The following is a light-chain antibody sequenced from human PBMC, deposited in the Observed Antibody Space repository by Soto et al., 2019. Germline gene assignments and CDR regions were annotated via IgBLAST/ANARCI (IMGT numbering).Light chain of an antibody. Sequence: EVVLTQSPGTLSLSPGERATLSCRAGQSVSSRLAWYQHKSGQAPRLLISGASSRATGIPDRFSGSGSGTDFTLIISRLEPEDFALYHCHQYVSQPITFGQGTRLEIK. CDR1: QSVSSR. J-gene: IGKJ5*01. CDR3: HQYVSQPIT. V-gene: IGKV3-20*01. CDR2: GAS.